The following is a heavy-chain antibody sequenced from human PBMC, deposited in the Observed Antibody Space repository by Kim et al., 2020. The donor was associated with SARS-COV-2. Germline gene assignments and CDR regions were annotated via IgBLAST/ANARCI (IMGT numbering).Heavy chain of an antibody. CDR3: ARAGGDYDYYFDY. D-gene: IGHD4-17*01. J-gene: IGHJ4*02. Sequence: GGSLRLSCAASGFTFSNYWMSWVRQAPGKGLEWVANIKQDGSEKYYVDSVKGRFTISRDNAKNSLYLQMNSLRAEDTAVYYCARAGGDYDYYFDYWGQGTLVTLSS. CDR2: IKQDGSEK. V-gene: IGHV3-7*01. CDR1: GFTFSNYW.